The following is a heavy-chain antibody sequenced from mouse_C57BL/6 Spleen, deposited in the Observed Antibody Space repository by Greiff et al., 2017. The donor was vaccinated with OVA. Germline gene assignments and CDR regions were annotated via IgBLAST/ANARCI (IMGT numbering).Heavy chain of an antibody. CDR3: TTDSPWFAY. J-gene: IGHJ3*01. CDR2: IDPENGDT. D-gene: IGHD3-3*01. Sequence: VQLQQSGAELVRPGASVKLSCTASGFNIKDDYMHWVKQRPEQGLEWIGWIDPENGDTEYASKFQGKATITADTSSNTAYLQLSSLTSEDTAVYYCTTDSPWFAYWGQGTLVTVSA. CDR1: GFNIKDDY. V-gene: IGHV14-4*01.